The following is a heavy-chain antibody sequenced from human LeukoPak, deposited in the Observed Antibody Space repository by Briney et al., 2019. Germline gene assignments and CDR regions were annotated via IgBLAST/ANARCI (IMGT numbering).Heavy chain of an antibody. CDR1: GYSISSGYY. D-gene: IGHD6-19*01. J-gene: IGHJ4*02. CDR3: ASQSYSSGWYYFDY. CDR2: IYHSGST. Sequence: SETLSLTCTVSGYSISSGYYWDWIRQPPGKGLEWIGSIYHSGSTYYNPSLKSRVTISVDTSKNQFSLKLSSVTAADTAVYYCASQSYSSGWYYFDYWGQGTLVTVSS. V-gene: IGHV4-38-2*02.